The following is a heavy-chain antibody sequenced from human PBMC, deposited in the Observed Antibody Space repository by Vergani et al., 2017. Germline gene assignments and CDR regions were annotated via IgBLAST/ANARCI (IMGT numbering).Heavy chain of an antibody. J-gene: IGHJ4*02. Sequence: QVQLQQWGAGLLKPSETLSLTCAVYGGSFSGYYWSWIRQPPGMGLEWIGEINHSGSTNYNPSLKSRVTISVDTSKNQFSLKLSSVTAADTAVYYCARTDTAMVTFDYWGQGTLVTVSS. D-gene: IGHD5-18*01. CDR3: ARTDTAMVTFDY. CDR2: INHSGST. CDR1: GGSFSGYY. V-gene: IGHV4-34*01.